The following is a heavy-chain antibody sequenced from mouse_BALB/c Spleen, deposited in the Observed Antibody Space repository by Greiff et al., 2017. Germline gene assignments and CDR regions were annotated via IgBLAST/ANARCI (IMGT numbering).Heavy chain of an antibody. CDR1: GYSITSGYY. CDR3: ARGPYYYGSSPYYFDY. V-gene: IGHV3-6*02. D-gene: IGHD1-1*01. CDR2: ISYDGSN. J-gene: IGHJ2*01. Sequence: DVQLQESGPGLVKPSQSLSLTCSVTGYSITSGYYWNWIRQFPGNKLEWMGYISYDGSNNYNPSLKNRISITRDTSKNQFFLKLNSVTTEDTATYYCARGPYYYGSSPYYFDYWGQGTTLTVSS.